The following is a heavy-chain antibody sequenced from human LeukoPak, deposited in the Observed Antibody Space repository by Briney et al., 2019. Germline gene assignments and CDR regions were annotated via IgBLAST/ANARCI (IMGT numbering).Heavy chain of an antibody. Sequence: GGSLRLSCAASGFTFSSHAMSWVRQAPGKGLEWVSAISGSGGSTYYADSVKGRFTISRDKSRNTLYLQMNSLRAEDTAVYYCAKGLAVAGHFDYWGQGTLVTVSS. CDR1: GFTFSSHA. V-gene: IGHV3-23*01. CDR2: ISGSGGST. CDR3: AKGLAVAGHFDY. J-gene: IGHJ4*02. D-gene: IGHD6-19*01.